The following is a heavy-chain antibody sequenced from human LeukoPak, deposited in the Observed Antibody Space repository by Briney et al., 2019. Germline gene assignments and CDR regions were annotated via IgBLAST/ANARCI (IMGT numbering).Heavy chain of an antibody. J-gene: IGHJ6*03. D-gene: IGHD1-26*01. CDR2: MNPNSGNT. Sequence: ASVKVSCKASGYTFTSYDINWVRQATGQGLEWMGWMNPNSGNTGYAQKFQGRVTITRNTSISTAYMELSSLRSEDTAVYYCARGLGDYNYYYYMDVWGKGTTVTVSS. CDR3: ARGLGDYNYYYYMDV. CDR1: GYTFTSYD. V-gene: IGHV1-8*03.